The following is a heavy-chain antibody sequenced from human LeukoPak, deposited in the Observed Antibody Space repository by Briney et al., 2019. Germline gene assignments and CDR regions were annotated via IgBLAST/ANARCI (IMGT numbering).Heavy chain of an antibody. CDR1: GFTFSSYG. CDR2: IWYDGSNK. Sequence: PGGSLRLSCAASGFTFSSYGMHWVRQAPGKGLEWVAVIWYDGSNKYYADSVKGRFTISRDNSKNTLYLQMNSLRAEDTAVYYCAREKYQLAILSSVFDYWGQGTLVTVSS. V-gene: IGHV3-30*19. D-gene: IGHD2-2*01. J-gene: IGHJ4*02. CDR3: AREKYQLAILSSVFDY.